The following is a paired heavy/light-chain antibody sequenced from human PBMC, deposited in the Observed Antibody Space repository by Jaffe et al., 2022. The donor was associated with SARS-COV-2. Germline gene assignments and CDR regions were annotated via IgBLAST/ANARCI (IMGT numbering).Heavy chain of an antibody. Sequence: QLQLQESGPRLVKPSETLSLTCTVSGDSVSSDSYRWGWIRQPPGKGLEYIGSIYHSGFTYYDPSLKSRVTISVDTSNNQFSLKLTSVTAADTAVYYCARQGPARAPYYFDYWSQGTLVTVSS. CDR3: ARQGPARAPYYFDY. J-gene: IGHJ4*02. CDR2: IYHSGFT. V-gene: IGHV4-39*01. CDR1: GDSVSSDSYR.
Light chain of an antibody. CDR2: DAS. V-gene: IGKV3-11*01. CDR3: QQRHNWPPLT. J-gene: IGKJ4*01. Sequence: EIVLTQSPATLSLSPGERATLSCRASQSISNYLAWYQQKPGQAPRLLIYDASNRATGIPARFSGSGSGTDFTLTISSLEPEDFAFYFCQQRHNWPPLTFGGGTKVQIK. CDR1: QSISNY.